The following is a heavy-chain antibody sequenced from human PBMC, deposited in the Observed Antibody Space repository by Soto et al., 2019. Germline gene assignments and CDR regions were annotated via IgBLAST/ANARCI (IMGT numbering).Heavy chain of an antibody. CDR1: GGSFSGYY. J-gene: IGHJ1*01. CDR3: ATMWYGTGSYSPRGYFQN. D-gene: IGHD3-10*01. V-gene: IGHV4-34*01. CDR2: IHHSGST. Sequence: QVQLQQWGAGLLKPSETLSLTCAVYGGSFSGYYWSWIRQHPAKGLEWIGEIHHSGSTNYNPSLNSRATITVDTSKTPFTLKLSSVTAADTAVYYCATMWYGTGSYSPRGYFQNWGQGNLVTVSS.